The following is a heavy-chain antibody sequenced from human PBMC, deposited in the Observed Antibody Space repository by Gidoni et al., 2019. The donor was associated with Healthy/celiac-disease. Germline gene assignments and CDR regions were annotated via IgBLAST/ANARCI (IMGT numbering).Heavy chain of an antibody. CDR2: ISSSGSTI. V-gene: IGHV3-11*01. D-gene: IGHD2-8*01. CDR3: ARDRYCTNGVCYLGWFDP. J-gene: IGHJ5*02. CDR1: GFTFSDYS. Sequence: QVQLVESGGGLVKPGGSLRLSCAAYGFTFSDYSLSWIRQAPWKGLEWGSYISSSGSTIYYADSVKGLFTISRDNAKNSLYLQMNSLRAEDTAVYYCARDRYCTNGVCYLGWFDPWGQGTLVTVSS.